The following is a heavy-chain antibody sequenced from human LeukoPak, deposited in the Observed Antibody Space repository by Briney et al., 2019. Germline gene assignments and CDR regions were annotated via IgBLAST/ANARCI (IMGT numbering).Heavy chain of an antibody. J-gene: IGHJ5*02. CDR3: ARGSYNIVVVPAAISPIFNWFDP. D-gene: IGHD2-2*01. Sequence: ASVKVSCKASGYTFSSYAISWVRQAPGQGLEWMGGIIPIFGTANYAQKFQGRVTITADESTSTAYMELSSLRSEDTAVYYCARGSYNIVVVPAAISPIFNWFDPWGQGTLVTVSS. CDR1: GYTFSSYA. CDR2: IIPIFGTA. V-gene: IGHV1-69*13.